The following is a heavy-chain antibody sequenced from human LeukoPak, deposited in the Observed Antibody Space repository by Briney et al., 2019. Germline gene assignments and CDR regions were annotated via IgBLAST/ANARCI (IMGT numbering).Heavy chain of an antibody. Sequence: GGSLILSCAASGFSFRKNDMHWVRQRTGKGLEWVSGIGNAGDTNYAGSVKGRFTISREMAKNSLYLQMNSLRAEDAAVYYCASRTSWYYGLDVWGQGTTVIVSS. CDR3: ASRTSWYYGLDV. J-gene: IGHJ6*02. D-gene: IGHD1/OR15-1a*01. V-gene: IGHV3-13*01. CDR1: GFSFRKND. CDR2: IGNAGDT.